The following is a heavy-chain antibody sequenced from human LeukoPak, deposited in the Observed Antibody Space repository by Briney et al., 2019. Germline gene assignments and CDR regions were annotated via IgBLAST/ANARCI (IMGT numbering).Heavy chain of an antibody. V-gene: IGHV4-39*01. CDR3: ARQDFDWLLPDYWYFDL. CDR1: GGSISSSSYY. Sequence: SETLSLTCTVSGGSISSSSYYWGWIRQPPGKGLEWIGSIYYSGSTYYNPSLKSRVTISVDTSKNQFSLKLSSVTAADTAVYYCARQDFDWLLPDYWYFDLWLRRTQVTVSS. J-gene: IGHJ2*01. D-gene: IGHD3-9*01. CDR2: IYYSGST.